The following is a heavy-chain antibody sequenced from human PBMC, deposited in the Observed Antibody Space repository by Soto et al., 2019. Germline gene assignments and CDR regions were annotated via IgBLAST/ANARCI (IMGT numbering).Heavy chain of an antibody. J-gene: IGHJ4*02. CDR1: GFTFSSYG. V-gene: IGHV3-30*18. D-gene: IGHD6-13*01. CDR3: AKDWTAYSSSAD. CDR2: KSYDGSNK. Sequence: QVQLVESGGGVVQPGRSLRLSCAASGFTFSSYGMHWVRQAPGKGLEWVAVKSYDGSNKYYADSVKGRFTISRDNSKNTLYLQMNSLRAEDTAVYYCAKDWTAYSSSADWGQGTLVTVSS.